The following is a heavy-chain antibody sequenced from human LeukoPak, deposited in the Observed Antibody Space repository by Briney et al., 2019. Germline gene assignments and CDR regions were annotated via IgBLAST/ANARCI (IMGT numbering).Heavy chain of an antibody. CDR3: ARDLDRLLWFGELPPSYYYGMDV. CDR1: GYTFTSYY. J-gene: IGHJ6*04. D-gene: IGHD3-10*01. Sequence: GASVKVSCKASGYTFTSYYMHWVRQAPGQGLEWMGIINPSGGSTSYAQKFQGRVTMTRDTSTSTVYMELSSLRSEDTAAYYCARDLDRLLWFGELPPSYYYGMDVWGKGTTVTVSS. V-gene: IGHV1-46*01. CDR2: INPSGGST.